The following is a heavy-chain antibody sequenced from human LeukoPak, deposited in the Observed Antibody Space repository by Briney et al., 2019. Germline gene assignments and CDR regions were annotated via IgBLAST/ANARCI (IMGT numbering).Heavy chain of an antibody. Sequence: GGSLRLSCAASGFTFSSYGMHWVRQAPGKGLEGVAVIWYDGSNKYYADSVKGRFTISRDNSKNTLYLQMNSLRAEDTAVYYCARDSQLGGWVDYWGQGTLVTVSS. D-gene: IGHD3-16*01. V-gene: IGHV3-33*01. CDR3: ARDSQLGGWVDY. J-gene: IGHJ4*02. CDR1: GFTFSSYG. CDR2: IWYDGSNK.